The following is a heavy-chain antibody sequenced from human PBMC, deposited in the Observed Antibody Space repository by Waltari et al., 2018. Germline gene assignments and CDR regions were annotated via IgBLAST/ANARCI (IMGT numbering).Heavy chain of an antibody. V-gene: IGHV4-39*01. Sequence: GWSRQPPGKGLEWTATISYRRATYTSSSLKSRLTISVDTFKNQCSLKLSSVTAADTAVYDCATYVGASIGTAAFDVWGQGTMVTVSS. D-gene: IGHD3-16*01. CDR2: ISYRRAT. J-gene: IGHJ3*01. CDR3: ATYVGASIGTAAFDV.